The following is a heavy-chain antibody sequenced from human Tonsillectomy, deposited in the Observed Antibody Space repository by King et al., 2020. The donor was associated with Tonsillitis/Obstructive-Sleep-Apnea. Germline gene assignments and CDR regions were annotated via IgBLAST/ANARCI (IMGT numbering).Heavy chain of an antibody. J-gene: IGHJ6*03. CDR1: GFTVSSNY. D-gene: IGHD3-10*01. CDR3: ARDQDYGSGSYFHYYYYMDV. Sequence: VQLVESGGGLIQPGGSLSLSCAASGFTVSSNYMSWVRQAPGKGLEWVSVIYSGGSTYCADSVKGRFTISRDNSKNTLYLQMNSLRAEDTAVYYCARDQDYGSGSYFHYYYYMDVWGKGTTVTVSS. V-gene: IGHV3-53*01. CDR2: IYSGGST.